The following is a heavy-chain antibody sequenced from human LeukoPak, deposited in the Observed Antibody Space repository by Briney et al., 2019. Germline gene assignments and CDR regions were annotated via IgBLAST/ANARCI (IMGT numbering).Heavy chain of an antibody. Sequence: SETLSLTCTVSGGSISSSSYYWGWIRQPPGKGLEWIGSIYYSGSTYYNPSLKSRVTISVDTSKNQFSLKLTSVTPADTAVYFCARGPYSSSWSFDYWGQGLLLTVSS. CDR3: ARGPYSSSWSFDY. CDR1: GGSISSSSYY. V-gene: IGHV4-39*07. CDR2: IYYSGST. J-gene: IGHJ4*02. D-gene: IGHD6-13*01.